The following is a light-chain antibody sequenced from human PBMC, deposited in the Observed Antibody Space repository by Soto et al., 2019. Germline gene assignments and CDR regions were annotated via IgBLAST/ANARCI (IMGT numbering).Light chain of an antibody. Sequence: EIVVTRSPASPSLSPGERATLSFMALQSVRSSYLAWYQQKPGQAPRLLIYAASSRAPGIPDRFGGSGSGTDFTLTISRLEPEDFALYYCQQYGSSAPITFGQGTRLEI. V-gene: IGKV3-20*01. CDR2: AAS. CDR3: QQYGSSAPIT. CDR1: QSVRSSY. J-gene: IGKJ5*01.